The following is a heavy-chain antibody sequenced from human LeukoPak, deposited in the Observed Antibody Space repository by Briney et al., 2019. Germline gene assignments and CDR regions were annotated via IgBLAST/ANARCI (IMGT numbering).Heavy chain of an antibody. D-gene: IGHD3-10*01. V-gene: IGHV3-30*18. CDR3: AKDLGSGSYYPLFDY. CDR1: GFTFSSYG. J-gene: IGHJ4*02. CDR2: ISYDGSNK. Sequence: GRSLRLSCAASGFTFSSYGMHWVRQAPGKGLEWVAVISYDGSNKYYADSVKGRFTISRDNSKNTLYLQMNSPRAEDTAVYYCAKDLGSGSYYPLFDYWGQGTLVTVSS.